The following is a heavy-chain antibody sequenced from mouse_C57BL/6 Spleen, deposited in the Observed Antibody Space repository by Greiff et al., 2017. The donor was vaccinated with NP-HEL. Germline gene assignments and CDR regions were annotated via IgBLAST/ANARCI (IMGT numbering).Heavy chain of an antibody. Sequence: QVQLQQSGAELARPGASVKLSCKASGYTFTSYGISWVKQRTGQGLEWIGEIYPRSGNTYYNEKFKGKATLTADKSSSTAYMELRSLTSEDSAVYFCARFTGTRGYFDYWGQGTTLTVSS. CDR3: ARFTGTRGYFDY. J-gene: IGHJ2*01. CDR1: GYTFTSYG. CDR2: IYPRSGNT. D-gene: IGHD4-1*01. V-gene: IGHV1-81*01.